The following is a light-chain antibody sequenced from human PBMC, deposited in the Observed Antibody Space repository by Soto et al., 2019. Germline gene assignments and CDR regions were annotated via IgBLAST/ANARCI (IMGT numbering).Light chain of an antibody. J-gene: IGKJ2*01. CDR2: DAS. CDR1: QNIRSW. V-gene: IGKV1-5*01. CDR3: KHYNGY. Sequence: DMPMTQSPTTLSASVGDRVTITCRASQNIRSWLAWYQQKPGKAPKVLIYDASTLESGVPSRFSGSGFGTEFTLTISSLQPNDFAIYYCKHYNGYFGQGTKLEIK.